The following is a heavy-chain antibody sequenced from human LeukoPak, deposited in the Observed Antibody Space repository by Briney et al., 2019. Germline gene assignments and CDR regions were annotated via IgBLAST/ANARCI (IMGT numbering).Heavy chain of an antibody. V-gene: IGHV3-7*01. CDR2: IKQDGSEK. D-gene: IGHD3-16*02. J-gene: IGHJ4*02. CDR1: GFTFSSHW. CDR3: ARDRDLSY. Sequence: GGSLRLSCAASGFTFSSHWMSWVRQAPGKGLEWVANIKQDGSEKYYVDSVKGRFTISRDNAKNSLYLQMNSLRAEDTAVYYCARDRDLSYWGQGTLVTVSS.